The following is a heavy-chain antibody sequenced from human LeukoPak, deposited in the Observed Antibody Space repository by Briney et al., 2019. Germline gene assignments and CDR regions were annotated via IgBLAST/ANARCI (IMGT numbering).Heavy chain of an antibody. CDR1: GFNFSAYG. D-gene: IGHD5-18*01. Sequence: GGSLRLSCAASGFNFSAYGMHWVRQAPGKGLEWVGFIHYDGINKFYGDSVKGRFTISRDNSKNTLSLQLNSLRAQDTAVYYCTKDFGVFWYGYSQYWGQGSLVTVSS. V-gene: IGHV3-30*02. CDR3: TKDFGVFWYGYSQY. CDR2: IHYDGINK. J-gene: IGHJ4*02.